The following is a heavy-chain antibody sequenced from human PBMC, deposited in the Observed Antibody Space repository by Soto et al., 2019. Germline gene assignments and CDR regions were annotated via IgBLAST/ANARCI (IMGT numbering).Heavy chain of an antibody. V-gene: IGHV4-34*01. Sequence: SETLSLTCAVYGGSFSGYYWSWIRQPPGKGLEWIGEINHSGSTNYNPSLKSRVTISVDTSKNQFSLKLSSVTAADTAVYYCARARSSGRLNWFDPWGQGTLVTVSS. CDR1: GGSFSGYY. CDR2: INHSGST. CDR3: ARARSSGRLNWFDP. D-gene: IGHD6-19*01. J-gene: IGHJ5*02.